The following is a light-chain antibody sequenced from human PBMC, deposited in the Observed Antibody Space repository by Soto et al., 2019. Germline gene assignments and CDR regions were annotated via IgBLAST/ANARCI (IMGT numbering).Light chain of an antibody. V-gene: IGLV2-11*01. CDR3: CSYAGNNNFGV. CDR1: NSDIGGYNY. CDR2: DVS. J-gene: IGLJ3*02. Sequence: QSALTQPRSVSGSPGQSVTISCTGTNSDIGGYNYVSWYQQHPGKAPKVMIYDVSRRPSGVPDRFSGSKSGNTASLTISGLQAEDEADYYYCSYAGNNNFGVFGGGTKLTVL.